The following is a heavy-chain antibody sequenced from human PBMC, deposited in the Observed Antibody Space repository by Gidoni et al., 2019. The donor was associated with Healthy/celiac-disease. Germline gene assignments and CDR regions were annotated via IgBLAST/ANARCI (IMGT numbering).Heavy chain of an antibody. J-gene: IGHJ5*02. D-gene: IGHD3-3*01. Sequence: QVQLVESGGGVVQPGGSLRLSCAASGFPFSRYGMHWVRQAPGKGLEWVAFIRYDGSNKYYADSVKGRFTISRDNSKNTLYLQMNSLRAEDTAVYYCAKGAPKFTIFGVESWFDPWGQGTLVTVSS. V-gene: IGHV3-30*02. CDR1: GFPFSRYG. CDR3: AKGAPKFTIFGVESWFDP. CDR2: IRYDGSNK.